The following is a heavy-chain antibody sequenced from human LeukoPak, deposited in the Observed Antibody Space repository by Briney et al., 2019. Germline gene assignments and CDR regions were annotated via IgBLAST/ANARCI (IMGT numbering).Heavy chain of an antibody. CDR2: IKSKTDGETT. V-gene: IGHV3-15*01. CDR3: TTDLGTYYHGSQRLIPIDY. Sequence: GGSLRLSCVDSGFTFTNAWMSWVRQAPGKGLEWIGRIKSKTDGETTNYAEPVRGRFTISRDDSKSAVYLQMNSLKIEDTAVYYCTTDLGTYYHGSQRLIPIDYWGQGTLITVSS. J-gene: IGHJ4*02. D-gene: IGHD3-10*01. CDR1: GFTFTNAW.